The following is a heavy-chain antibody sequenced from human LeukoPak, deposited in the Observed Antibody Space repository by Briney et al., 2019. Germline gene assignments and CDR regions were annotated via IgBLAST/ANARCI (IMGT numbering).Heavy chain of an antibody. CDR3: ARAPSGYSYGRFGY. D-gene: IGHD5-18*01. V-gene: IGHV4-59*01. J-gene: IGHJ4*02. CDR2: IYYSGST. CDR1: GGSISSYY. Sequence: SETLSLTCTVSGGSISSYYWSWIRQTPGKGLEWIGYIYYSGSTNYNPSLKSRVTISVDTSKNQFSLKLSSVTAADTAVYYCARAPSGYSYGRFGYWGQGTLVTVSS.